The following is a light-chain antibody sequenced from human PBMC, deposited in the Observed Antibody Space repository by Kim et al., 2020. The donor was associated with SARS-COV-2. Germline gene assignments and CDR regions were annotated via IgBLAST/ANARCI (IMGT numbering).Light chain of an antibody. Sequence: EIVMTQSPVSLSVSPGERATLSCRASQSVRSDLAWYQQKPGQPPRLLIYGASTRATGIPDRFSGSGSGTAFTLTISSLQSEDFAVYYCQQYNEWPPLTFGGGTKVEIK. J-gene: IGKJ4*01. CDR1: QSVRSD. CDR2: GAS. CDR3: QQYNEWPPLT. V-gene: IGKV3-15*01.